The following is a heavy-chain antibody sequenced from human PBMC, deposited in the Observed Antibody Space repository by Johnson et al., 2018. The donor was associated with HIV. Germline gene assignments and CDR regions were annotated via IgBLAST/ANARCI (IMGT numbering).Heavy chain of an antibody. CDR3: VRRFYDSSAFDI. CDR2: ISSSGSTM. D-gene: IGHD3-22*01. CDR1: GLTFSDYY. J-gene: IGHJ3*02. Sequence: QMQLVESGGGLVKPGGSLRLSCAAPGLTFSDYYMTWIRQAPGKGLEWVSYISSSGSTMYYTDSVRGRFTISRDNSKNTLFLQMNSLRAEDTAVYYCVRRFYDSSAFDIWGQGTMVTVSS. V-gene: IGHV3-11*04.